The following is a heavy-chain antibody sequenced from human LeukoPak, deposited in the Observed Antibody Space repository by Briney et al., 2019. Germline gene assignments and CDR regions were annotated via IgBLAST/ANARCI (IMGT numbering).Heavy chain of an antibody. CDR2: ISGSGGST. CDR3: AKDGILYTAMVTGSYFDY. V-gene: IGHV3-23*01. Sequence: PSETLSLTCAVYGESFSGYYWSWVRQAPGKGLEWVSAISGSGGSTYYADSVKGRFTISRDNSKNTLYLQMNSLRAEDTAVYYCAKDGILYTAMVTGSYFDYWGQGTLVTVSS. D-gene: IGHD5-18*01. CDR1: GESFSGYY. J-gene: IGHJ4*02.